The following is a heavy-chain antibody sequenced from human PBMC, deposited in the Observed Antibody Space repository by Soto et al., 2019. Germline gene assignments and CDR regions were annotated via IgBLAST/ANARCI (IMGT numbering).Heavy chain of an antibody. D-gene: IGHD6-19*01. CDR1: GFTFSSYK. CDR3: ASGSSAWFDF. CDR2: ISSSSSTI. V-gene: IGHV3-48*02. Sequence: EVQLVESGGGLIQRGGSLRLSCAASGFTFSSYKMNWVRQAPGKGLEWISYISSSSSTIYYADSVKGRFTISRDNAKNSLYLQMNSLRDEDTAVYYCASGSSAWFDFWGQGTLVTVSS. J-gene: IGHJ4*02.